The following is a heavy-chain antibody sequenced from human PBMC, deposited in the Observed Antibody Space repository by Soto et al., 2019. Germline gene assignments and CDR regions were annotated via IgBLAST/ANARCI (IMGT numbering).Heavy chain of an antibody. D-gene: IGHD6-6*01. CDR1: GFTFRSNW. CDR3: ARDVGVQELDY. J-gene: IGHJ4*02. CDR2: IKPDGSGK. Sequence: GGSLRLSCAASGFTFRSNWMSWVRQAPGRGLEWVANIKPDGSGKYYLDSVRGRFTISRDNAENSLFLQIDSLRVEDTAVYYCARDVGVQELDYWGQGTLVTVSS. V-gene: IGHV3-7*01.